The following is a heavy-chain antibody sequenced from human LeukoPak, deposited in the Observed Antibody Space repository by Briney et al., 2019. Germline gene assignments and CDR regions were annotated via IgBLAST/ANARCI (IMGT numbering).Heavy chain of an antibody. Sequence: QPGGSLRLSCAGSGFTFDDYAMHWVRQAPGKGLEWVSRINTDGSSTSYADSVKGRFTISRDNAKNTLYLQMNSLRAEDTAVYYCARADVGPLYYYDSSGYYHWGQGTLVTVSS. V-gene: IGHV3-74*01. CDR1: GFTFDDYA. J-gene: IGHJ5*02. CDR2: INTDGSST. CDR3: ARADVGPLYYYDSSGYYH. D-gene: IGHD3-22*01.